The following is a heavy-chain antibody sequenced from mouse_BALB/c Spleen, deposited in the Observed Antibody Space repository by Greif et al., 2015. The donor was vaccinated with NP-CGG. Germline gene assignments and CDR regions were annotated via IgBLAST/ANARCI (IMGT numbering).Heavy chain of an antibody. CDR2: ISSGGSYT. Sequence: EVKLMESGGDLVKPGGSLKLSCAASGFTFSSYGMSWVRQTPDKRLEWVATISSGGSYTYYPDSVKGRFTISRDNAKNTLYLQMSSLKSEDTAMYYCARHGSYYAMDYWGQGTSVTVSS. V-gene: IGHV5-6*01. CDR3: ARHGSYYAMDY. D-gene: IGHD1-1*02. CDR1: GFTFSSYG. J-gene: IGHJ4*01.